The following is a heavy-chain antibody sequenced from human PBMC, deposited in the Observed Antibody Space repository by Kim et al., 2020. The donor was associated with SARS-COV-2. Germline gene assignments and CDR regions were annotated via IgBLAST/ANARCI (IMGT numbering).Heavy chain of an antibody. V-gene: IGHV3-9*01. CDR3: AKDMVAMALRVGYGMDV. D-gene: IGHD6-19*01. Sequence: GGSLRLSCAASGFTFDDYAMHWVRQAPGKGLEWVSGISWNSGSIGYADSVKGRFTISRDNAKNSLYLQMNSLRAEDTALYYCAKDMVAMALRVGYGMDVWGQGTTVTVSS. CDR1: GFTFDDYA. CDR2: ISWNSGSI. J-gene: IGHJ6*02.